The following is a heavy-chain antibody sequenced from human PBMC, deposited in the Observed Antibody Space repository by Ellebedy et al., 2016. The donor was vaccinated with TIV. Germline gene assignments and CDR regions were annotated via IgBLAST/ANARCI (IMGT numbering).Heavy chain of an antibody. D-gene: IGHD3-3*01. CDR3: ARGTSMVIIGTFNY. CDR1: GFTFSSYA. J-gene: IGHJ4*02. CDR2: LSYDGSKK. Sequence: GESLKISCEASGFTFSSYAVHWVRQAPGKGLEWVAVLSYDGSKKYYADSVRGRFRISRDNSKSTVYLQMNSLRPEDTAVYYCARGTSMVIIGTFNYWGQGTLVTVSS. V-gene: IGHV3-30-3*01.